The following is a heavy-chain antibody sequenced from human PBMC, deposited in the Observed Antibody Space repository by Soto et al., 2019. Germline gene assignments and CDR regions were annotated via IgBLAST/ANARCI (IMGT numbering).Heavy chain of an antibody. J-gene: IGHJ5*02. V-gene: IGHV1-69*13. Sequence: SVKVSCKASGGTFSNYGISWVRQAPGQGLEWMGGIIPIFGAPNYAQRFQGRVTITADDSTSTVYLELSSLRSEDTAVYYCARGLKNTLTGWFDPWGQGTRVTV. CDR1: GGTFSNYG. CDR3: ARGLKNTLTGWFDP. CDR2: IIPIFGAP.